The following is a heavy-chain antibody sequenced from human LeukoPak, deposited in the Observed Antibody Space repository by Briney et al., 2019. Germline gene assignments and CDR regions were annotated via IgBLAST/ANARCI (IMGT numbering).Heavy chain of an antibody. V-gene: IGHV3-48*03. CDR1: GFTFRSYE. Sequence: GGSLRLFRAASGFTFRSYEMNAVRHAPGQGLEWVAYISSTGNTVHYAGSVKGRFTISRDNSKNSLYLQMNRLRAEDTAVYYCTKETPQMDVWGNGATLTVSS. J-gene: IGHJ6*04. CDR2: ISSTGNTV. D-gene: IGHD2-15*01. CDR3: TKETPQMDV.